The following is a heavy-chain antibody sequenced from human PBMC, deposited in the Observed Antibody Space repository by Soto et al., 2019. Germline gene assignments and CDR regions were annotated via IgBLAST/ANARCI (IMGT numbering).Heavy chain of an antibody. V-gene: IGHV4-59*01. D-gene: IGHD3-10*01. CDR3: ARESAGSGKNNWFDP. CDR1: GGSISPNY. J-gene: IGHJ5*02. Sequence: QVQLRESGPGLVKPSETLSLTCTVSGGSISPNYWCWIRQPPGKGLEWIGYIYYSGNTYYNPSLKSRVTMSVDSSRNELLLQLNSVAAADTAVYYCARESAGSGKNNWFDPWGQGTLVTVSS. CDR2: IYYSGNT.